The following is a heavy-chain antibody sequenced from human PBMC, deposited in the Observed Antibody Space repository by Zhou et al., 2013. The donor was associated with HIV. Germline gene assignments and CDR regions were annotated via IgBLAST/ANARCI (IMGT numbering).Heavy chain of an antibody. CDR3: ASYGPGYNWMYS. CDR1: GYTFPNYG. CDR2: ILPNSGAT. J-gene: IGHJ4*02. D-gene: IGHD1-20*01. V-gene: IGHV1-2*02. Sequence: QVQLMQSGAEVKKPGASVKVSCKASGYTFPNYGISWVRQAPGQGLEWMGWILPNSGATKYAQRFQGRVTMTRDTSISTVYMELRGLRSDDTALYYCASYGPGYNWMYSWGQGTLVNRLL.